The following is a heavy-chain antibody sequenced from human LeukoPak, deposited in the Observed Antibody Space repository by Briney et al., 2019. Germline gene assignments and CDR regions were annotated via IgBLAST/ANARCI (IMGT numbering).Heavy chain of an antibody. J-gene: IGHJ6*04. CDR2: ISYDGSYT. V-gene: IGHV3-30*04. Sequence: GGSLRLSCVNSGLSFNTYAMHWVREAPGKGLEWVAAISYDGSYTYYRDSVRGRFTISRDNSKNTMYLQMNSLRAEDTAMYYCARALDVWGKGTTVTVSS. CDR1: GLSFNTYA. CDR3: ARALDV.